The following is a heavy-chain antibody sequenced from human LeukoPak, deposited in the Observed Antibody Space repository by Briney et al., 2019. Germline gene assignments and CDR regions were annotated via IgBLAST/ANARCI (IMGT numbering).Heavy chain of an antibody. CDR2: ISSSGGST. D-gene: IGHD3-10*01. J-gene: IGHJ4*02. CDR1: GFTFSTYA. Sequence: AGGSLRLSCAASGFTFSTYAMSWVRQAPGKGPEWVSTISSSGGSTYYRDSVKGRSTISRDNPKNTLYLQMNSLRAEDTAVYYCAKRDLYGSGSYYVYWGQGTLVTVSS. CDR3: AKRDLYGSGSYYVY. V-gene: IGHV3-23*01.